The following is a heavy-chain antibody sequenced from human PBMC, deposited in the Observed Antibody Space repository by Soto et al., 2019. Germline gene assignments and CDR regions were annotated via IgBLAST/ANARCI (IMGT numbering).Heavy chain of an antibody. J-gene: IGHJ6*02. D-gene: IGHD2-15*01. CDR2: ISWDGGST. V-gene: IGHV3-43*01. Sequence: GGSLRLSCAASGFTFDDYTMHWVRQAPGKGLEWVSLISWDGGSTYYADSVKGRFTISRDNSKNSLYLQMNSLRTEDTALYYCAKGAGDCSGGSCYSDVWGQGTTVTV. CDR1: GFTFDDYT. CDR3: AKGAGDCSGGSCYSDV.